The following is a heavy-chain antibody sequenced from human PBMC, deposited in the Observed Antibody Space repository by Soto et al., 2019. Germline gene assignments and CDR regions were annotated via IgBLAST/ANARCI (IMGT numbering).Heavy chain of an antibody. CDR1: GGSISSSRYY. J-gene: IGHJ4*02. CDR3: ASLESSGWIDY. D-gene: IGHD6-19*01. CDR2: IYYSWSN. V-gene: IGHV4-39*01. Sequence: LQLQESGPGLVKPSETLSLTCTVSGGSISSSRYYWGWIRQPPGKGLEWIGSIYYSWSNYYNPSLKSRVTISVDTSKNPFSLKLSSVTAADTAVYYCASLESSGWIDYWGQGTLVTVSS.